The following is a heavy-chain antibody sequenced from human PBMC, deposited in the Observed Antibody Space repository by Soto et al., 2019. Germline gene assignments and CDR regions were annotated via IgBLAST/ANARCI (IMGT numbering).Heavy chain of an antibody. CDR3: AKDVR. CDR2: IKGDGSEK. J-gene: IGHJ4*02. V-gene: IGHV3-7*04. Sequence: EVHLVESGGDLVQPGGSLRLSCAACGFTFSSHWMSWVRQAPGKGLEWVANIKGDGSEKYYVDSVKGRFTISRDNAKNSLFLQMNSLRVEDTALYYCAKDVRWGQGTLVTVSS. CDR1: GFTFSSHW.